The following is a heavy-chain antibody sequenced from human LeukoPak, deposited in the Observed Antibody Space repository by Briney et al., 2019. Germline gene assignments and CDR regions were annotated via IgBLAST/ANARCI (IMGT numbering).Heavy chain of an antibody. CDR2: ISRSTNYI. V-gene: IGHV3-21*01. CDR3: AAGGATSFDY. D-gene: IGHD1-26*01. CDR1: GFTFTSYS. Sequence: PGGSLRLSCAPSGFTFTSYSMNWVRQAPGKGLEWVSSISRSTNYIYYADSVKGRFTISRDNAKNSLYLQMNSLRAEDTAVYYCAAGGATSFDYWGQGTLVTVSS. J-gene: IGHJ4*02.